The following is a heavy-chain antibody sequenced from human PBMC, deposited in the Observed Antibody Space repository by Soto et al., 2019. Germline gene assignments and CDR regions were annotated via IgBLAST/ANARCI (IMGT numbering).Heavy chain of an antibody. CDR3: ARGSRDQGDHWGGFDP. CDR2: IIPIFGTA. J-gene: IGHJ5*02. D-gene: IGHD7-27*01. V-gene: IGHV1-69*12. Sequence: QVQLVQSGAEVKKPGSSVKVSCKASGGTFSSYAISWVRQAPGQGLEWMGGIIPIFGTANYAQKFQGRVTITADESTSTDNLEQSRMRSEEAAGYYSARGSRDQGDHWGGFDPGGQGTLVTVSS. CDR1: GGTFSSYA.